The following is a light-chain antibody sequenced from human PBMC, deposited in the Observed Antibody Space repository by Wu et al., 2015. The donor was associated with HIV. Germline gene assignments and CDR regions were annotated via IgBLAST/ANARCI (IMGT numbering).Light chain of an antibody. V-gene: IGKV1-39*01. CDR1: QSFSTS. CDR3: LQIHSSHVT. J-gene: IGKJ1*01. Sequence: DIQMTQSPSSLSASVGDSVTITCRASQSFSTSLSWYQQKPGKAPKLLIYATSILHSGVPSRFSGSGSGTDFTLTISSLQPEDFGTYYCLQIHSSHVTFAQGTKVDLK. CDR2: ATS.